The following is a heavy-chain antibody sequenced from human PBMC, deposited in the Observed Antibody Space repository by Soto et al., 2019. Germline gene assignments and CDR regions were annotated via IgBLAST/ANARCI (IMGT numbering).Heavy chain of an antibody. CDR2: IYYSGST. Sequence: QLQLQESGPGLVKPSETLSLTCTVSGGSISSRGYYWGWIRQLPGKGLEWIGTIYYSGSTYYNPSLKGRVTISVDTSKNQFSLKLSSVTAADTAVYYCATSNWFDPGGQCTLVTVSS. CDR3: ATSNWFDP. V-gene: IGHV4-39*01. CDR1: GGSISSRGYY. J-gene: IGHJ5*02.